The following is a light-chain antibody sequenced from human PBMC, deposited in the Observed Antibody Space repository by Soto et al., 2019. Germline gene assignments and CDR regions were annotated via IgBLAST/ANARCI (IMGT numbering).Light chain of an antibody. Sequence: EIVLTQSPATLSLSPGERATLSCRASQSVDSYLTWYQQKPGQAPRLLIYDVSKRATGIPARFSGSGSGTDFTLTMSSLEPEDVAIYYSQQRRNWALTFGGGTKVEIK. CDR3: QQRRNWALT. J-gene: IGKJ4*01. CDR1: QSVDSY. CDR2: DVS. V-gene: IGKV3-11*01.